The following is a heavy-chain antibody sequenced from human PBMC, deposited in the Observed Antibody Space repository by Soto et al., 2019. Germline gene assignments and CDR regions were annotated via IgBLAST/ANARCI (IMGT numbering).Heavy chain of an antibody. Sequence: QVQLVQSGAEVKKPGSSVKVSCKSSGGTFSSYAISWVRQAPGQGLEWMGGIIPSFGTATYALKFHGRVTIPADESTRTAYMELSSLRSEDTAVYYCARVETAMDISSWYFDLWGRGTLVTVSS. CDR3: ARVETAMDISSWYFDL. J-gene: IGHJ2*01. D-gene: IGHD5-18*01. CDR1: GGTFSSYA. V-gene: IGHV1-69*01. CDR2: IIPSFGTA.